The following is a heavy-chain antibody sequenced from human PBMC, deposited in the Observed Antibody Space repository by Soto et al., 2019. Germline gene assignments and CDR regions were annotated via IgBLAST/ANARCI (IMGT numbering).Heavy chain of an antibody. Sequence: GASVKVSCKASGYTFTSYGISWVRQAPGQGLEWMGWISAYNSKTNYAQKLQGRVTMTTDTSTSTAYMELSSLTSEDTAVYYCARAPLGIIVAPDFWGQGTLVTVSS. CDR1: GYTFTSYG. D-gene: IGHD3-22*01. J-gene: IGHJ4*02. V-gene: IGHV1-18*01. CDR3: ARAPLGIIVAPDF. CDR2: ISAYNSKT.